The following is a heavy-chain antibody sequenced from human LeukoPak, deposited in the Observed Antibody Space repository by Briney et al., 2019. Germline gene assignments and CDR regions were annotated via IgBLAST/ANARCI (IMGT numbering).Heavy chain of an antibody. CDR2: ISGSGGST. Sequence: GGSLRLSCAASGFTFSTYGMSWVRQAPGKGLEWVSAISGSGGSTYYADSVKGRFTISRDNSKNTLYLQMNSLRAEDTAVYYCAKVSGSYMDVWGKGTTVTISS. D-gene: IGHD3-10*01. CDR3: AKVSGSYMDV. V-gene: IGHV3-23*01. J-gene: IGHJ6*03. CDR1: GFTFSTYG.